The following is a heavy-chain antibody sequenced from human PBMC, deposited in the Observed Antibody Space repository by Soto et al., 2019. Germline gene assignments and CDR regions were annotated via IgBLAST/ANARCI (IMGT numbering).Heavy chain of an antibody. CDR1: GFTFSSYG. D-gene: IGHD5-18*01. CDR3: AKDRNVDTARAGDMDV. V-gene: IGHV3-30*18. Sequence: GGSLRLSCAASGFTFSSYGMHWVRQAPGKGLEWVAVISYDGSNKYYADSVKGRFTISRDNSKNTLYLQMNSLRAEDTAVYYCAKDRNVDTARAGDMDVWGQGTTVTVSS. CDR2: ISYDGSNK. J-gene: IGHJ6*02.